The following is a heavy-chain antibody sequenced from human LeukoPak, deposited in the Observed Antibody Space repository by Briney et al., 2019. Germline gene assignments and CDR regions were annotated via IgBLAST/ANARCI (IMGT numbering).Heavy chain of an antibody. V-gene: IGHV4-39*07. CDR3: AREAQSGYGFDY. CDR2: INHSGST. CDR1: GGSISSGSYY. D-gene: IGHD3-3*01. J-gene: IGHJ4*02. Sequence: SQTLSLTCTVSGGSISSGSYYWSWIRQPPGKGLEWIGEINHSGSTNYNPSLKSRVTISVDTSKNQFSLKLSSVTAADTAVYYCAREAQSGYGFDYWGQGTLVTVSS.